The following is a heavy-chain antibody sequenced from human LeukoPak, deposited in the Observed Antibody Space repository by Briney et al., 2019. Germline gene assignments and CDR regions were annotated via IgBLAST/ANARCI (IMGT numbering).Heavy chain of an antibody. CDR1: GGTFSTSA. J-gene: IGHJ4*02. CDR3: ARGLGDSSGYYFSDN. D-gene: IGHD3-22*01. CDR2: IIPIFGTG. Sequence: SVKVSRKTSGGTFSTSAISWVRRAPGQGLEWMGGIIPIFGTGNYAQKFQGRVTIIADEFTSTAYMELSSLTSEDTAVYYCARGLGDSSGYYFSDNWGQGTLVTVSS. V-gene: IGHV1-69*13.